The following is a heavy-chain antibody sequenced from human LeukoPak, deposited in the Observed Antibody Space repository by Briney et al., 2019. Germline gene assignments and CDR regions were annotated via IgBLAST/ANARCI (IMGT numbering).Heavy chain of an antibody. CDR3: ARRYSAAAVDY. V-gene: IGHV1-69*04. CDR2: IIPILGIA. J-gene: IGHJ4*02. D-gene: IGHD6-13*01. Sequence: SVKVSCKASGGTFSSYAISWVRQAPGQGLEWMGRIIPILGIANYAQRFQGRVTITADKSTSTAYMELSSLRSEDTAVYYCARRYSAAAVDYWGQGTLVTVSS. CDR1: GGTFSSYA.